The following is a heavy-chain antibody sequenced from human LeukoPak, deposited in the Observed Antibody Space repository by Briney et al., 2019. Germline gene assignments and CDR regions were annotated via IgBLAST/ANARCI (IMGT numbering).Heavy chain of an antibody. V-gene: IGHV4-39*01. Sequence: PSETLSLTCAVYGGSFSGYYWGWIRQPPGKGLEWIGSIYYSGSTYYNPSLKSRVTISVDTSKNQFSLKLSSVTAADTAVYYCASCCYYDSSGYYERLPFDYWGQGTLVTVSS. CDR1: GGSFSGYY. D-gene: IGHD3-22*01. CDR3: ASCCYYDSSGYYERLPFDY. CDR2: IYYSGST. J-gene: IGHJ4*02.